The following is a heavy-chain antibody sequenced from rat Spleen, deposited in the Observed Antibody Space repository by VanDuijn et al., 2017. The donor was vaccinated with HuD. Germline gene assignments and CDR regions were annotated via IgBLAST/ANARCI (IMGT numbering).Heavy chain of an antibody. CDR3: ASLLQWSPFDY. Sequence: EVQLVESGGGLVQPGRSLKLSCVASGFTFNNYWMTWIRQAPGKGLEWVAYISSHSGTIYYADTVKGRFTISRDNAKNTLYLQLSSLRSEDTALYYCASLLQWSPFDYWGQGVMVTVSS. D-gene: IGHD1-1*01. J-gene: IGHJ2*01. CDR1: GFTFNNYW. V-gene: IGHV5-31*01. CDR2: ISSHSGTI.